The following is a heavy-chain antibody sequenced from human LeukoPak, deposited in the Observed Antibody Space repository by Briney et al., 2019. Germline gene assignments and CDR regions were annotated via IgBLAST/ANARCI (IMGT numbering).Heavy chain of an antibody. V-gene: IGHV1-46*01. CDR2: INPSGGST. Sequence: ASVKVSCTASGYTFTSYYMHWVRQAPGQGLEWTGIINPSGGSTSYAQKFQGRVTMTRDTSTSTVYMELTSLRSEDTAMYYCAKETPNTGWFDPWGQGTLVTVSS. CDR3: AKETPNTGWFDP. D-gene: IGHD1-14*01. J-gene: IGHJ5*02. CDR1: GYTFTSYY.